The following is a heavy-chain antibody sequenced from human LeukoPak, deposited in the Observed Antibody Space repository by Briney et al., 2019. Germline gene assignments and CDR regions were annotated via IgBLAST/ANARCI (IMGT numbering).Heavy chain of an antibody. CDR2: IFYSGST. D-gene: IGHD2-2*02. J-gene: IGHJ4*02. V-gene: IGHV4-59*12. CDR3: ARECSSTSCYTDY. Sequence: SETLSLTCTVSGGSIGSYYWSWIRQPPGKGLEWIGYIFYSGSTNYNPSLKSRVTMSVDTSKNQFSLKLSSVTAADTAVYYCARECSSTSCYTDYWGQGTLVTVSS. CDR1: GGSIGSYY.